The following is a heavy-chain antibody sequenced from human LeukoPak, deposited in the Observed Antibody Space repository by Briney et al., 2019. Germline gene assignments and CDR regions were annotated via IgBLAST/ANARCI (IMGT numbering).Heavy chain of an antibody. CDR2: IYSGGST. D-gene: IGHD6-19*01. CDR3: ARAQQWLTFDY. Sequence: GGSLRLSCAASGFTVSGNYMSWVRQAPGKGLEWVSVIYSGGSTYYADSVKGRFTISRDNSKNTLYLQMNSLRAEDTAVYYCARAQQWLTFDYWGQGTLVTVSS. V-gene: IGHV3-66*02. CDR1: GFTVSGNY. J-gene: IGHJ4*02.